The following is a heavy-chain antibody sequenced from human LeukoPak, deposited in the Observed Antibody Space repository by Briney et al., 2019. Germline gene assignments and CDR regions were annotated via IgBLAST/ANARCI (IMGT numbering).Heavy chain of an antibody. D-gene: IGHD3-10*01. J-gene: IGHJ5*02. CDR3: ARDRYGSGKEYWFDP. CDR2: INPSGGST. V-gene: IGHV1-46*01. Sequence: VASVKVSCKASGYTFTSYYMHWVRQAPGQGLEWMGIINPSGGSTNYAQKFQGRVTMTRDTSTSTVYMELSSLRSEDTAVYYCARDRYGSGKEYWFDPWGQGTLVTVSS. CDR1: GYTFTSYY.